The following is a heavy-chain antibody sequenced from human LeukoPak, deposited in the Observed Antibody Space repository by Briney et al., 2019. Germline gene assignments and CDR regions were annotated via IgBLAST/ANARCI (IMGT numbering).Heavy chain of an antibody. J-gene: IGHJ3*02. CDR1: VGSFSAYY. CDR3: ARYCSSTSCPGGAFDI. D-gene: IGHD2-2*01. CDR2: INHSGKT. V-gene: IGHV4-34*01. Sequence: SETLSLTCAVYVGSFSAYYWSWIRRPPGKGLEWIGEINHSGKTNYNPSLKSRVTISVDTSKNQFSLKLNSVTAADTAVYYCARYCSSTSCPGGAFDIWGQGTMVTVSS.